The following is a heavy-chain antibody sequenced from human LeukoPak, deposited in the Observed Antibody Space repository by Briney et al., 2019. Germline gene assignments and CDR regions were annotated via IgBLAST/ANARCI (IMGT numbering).Heavy chain of an antibody. D-gene: IGHD1-26*01. J-gene: IGHJ4*02. V-gene: IGHV1-46*01. CDR2: INPSGGST. CDR1: GYTFTSYY. Sequence: ASVKVSCKASGYTFTSYYMHWVRQAPGQGLEWMGIINPSGGSTSYAQKFQGRATMTRDTSTSTVYMELSSLRSEDTAVYYCAREWELLHGFDYWGQGTLVTVSS. CDR3: AREWELLHGFDY.